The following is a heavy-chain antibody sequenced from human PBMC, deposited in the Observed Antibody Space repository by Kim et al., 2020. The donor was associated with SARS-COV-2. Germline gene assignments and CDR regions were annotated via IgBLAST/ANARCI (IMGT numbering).Heavy chain of an antibody. D-gene: IGHD3-10*01. V-gene: IGHV3-7*01. CDR2: IKQDGSEK. CDR3: ARGGRSYYGSGNQWVHYYYYGMDV. J-gene: IGHJ6*02. CDR1: GFTFSSYW. Sequence: GGSLRLSCAASGFTFSSYWMSWVRQAPGKGLEWVANIKQDGSEKYYVDSVKGRFTISRDNAKNSLYLQMNSLRAEDTAVYYCARGGRSYYGSGNQWVHYYYYGMDVWGQGTTVTVSS.